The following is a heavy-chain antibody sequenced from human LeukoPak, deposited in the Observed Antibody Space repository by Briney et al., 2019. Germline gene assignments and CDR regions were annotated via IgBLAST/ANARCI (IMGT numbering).Heavy chain of an antibody. CDR2: ISGSGGST. D-gene: IGHD6-19*01. J-gene: IGHJ4*02. Sequence: GGSLRLSCAASGFTFSSYARSWVRQAPGKGLEWVSGISGSGGSTYYAESVKGRFTISRDNSKNTLYLQMNSLRAEDTAVYYCAKIPVSYSSGWSNFAYWGQGTLVTVSA. CDR3: AKIPVSYSSGWSNFAY. V-gene: IGHV3-23*01. CDR1: GFTFSSYA.